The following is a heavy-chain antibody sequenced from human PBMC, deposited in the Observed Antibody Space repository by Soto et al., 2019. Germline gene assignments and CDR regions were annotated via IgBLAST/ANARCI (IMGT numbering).Heavy chain of an antibody. V-gene: IGHV4-59*01. D-gene: IGHD6-13*01. CDR1: TGSISGYF. Sequence: SETLSLTCIVSTGSISGYFGSWIRQPPGKGLEWIAFIYDSGSTNYNPSLKSRVSTSVDTSKNQFSLKLSSVTAADTAVYYCARGWSSSWPYWGQGTPVTVSS. J-gene: IGHJ4*02. CDR2: IYDSGST. CDR3: ARGWSSSWPY.